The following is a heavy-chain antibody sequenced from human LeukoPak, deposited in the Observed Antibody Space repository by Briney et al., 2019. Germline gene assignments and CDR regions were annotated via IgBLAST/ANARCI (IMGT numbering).Heavy chain of an antibody. Sequence: PSQTLSLTCTVSGGSISSVDYYWSWLRQPPGKGLEWIGYISSSGSTDYNPSLKSRVTISVDTSKNQFSLKPSSVTAADTAVYYCARHRSGSSTFGYWGQGTLVTVSS. CDR2: ISSSGST. V-gene: IGHV4-30-4*01. CDR3: ARHRSGSSTFGY. D-gene: IGHD1-26*01. CDR1: GGSISSVDYY. J-gene: IGHJ4*02.